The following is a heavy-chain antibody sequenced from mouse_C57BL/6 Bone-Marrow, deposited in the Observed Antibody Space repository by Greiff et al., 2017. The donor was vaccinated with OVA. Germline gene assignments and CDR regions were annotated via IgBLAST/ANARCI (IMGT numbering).Heavy chain of an antibody. V-gene: IGHV2-6*01. J-gene: IGHJ1*03. CDR3: ASRSSYYWYFDV. CDR1: GFSLTSYG. CDR2: IWGVGST. Sequence: QVTLKESGLGLVAPSQSLSITCTVSGFSLTSYGVDWVRQSPGKGLEWLGVIWGVGSTNYNSAHKSRLSISKDNSKSQVFLKMNSLQTDDTAMYDCASRSSYYWYFDVWGTGTTVTVSS. D-gene: IGHD1-1*01.